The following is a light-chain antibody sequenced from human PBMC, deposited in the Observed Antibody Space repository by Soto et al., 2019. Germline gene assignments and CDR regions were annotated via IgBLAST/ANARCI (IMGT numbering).Light chain of an antibody. J-gene: IGLJ1*01. CDR2: DVS. V-gene: IGLV2-14*01. CDR1: SSDVGAYDY. CDR3: TSSTSSGNYV. Sequence: QSALTQPASVSGSPGQSIAISCSGTSSDVGAYDYVSWYQQHPGKAPKLMIYDVSNRPSGVSNRFSGSKSGNTASLTISGLQAEDEADYYCTSSTSSGNYVFGTGTKLTVL.